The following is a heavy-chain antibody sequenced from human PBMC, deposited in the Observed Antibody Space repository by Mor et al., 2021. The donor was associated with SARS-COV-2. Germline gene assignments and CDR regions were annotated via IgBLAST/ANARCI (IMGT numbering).Heavy chain of an antibody. J-gene: IGHJ3*02. V-gene: IGHV4-34*01. D-gene: IGHD1-20*01. CDR3: ARGDKISITLLEARNAFDI. Sequence: KSRVTISVDTSKNQFSLKLSSVTAADTAVYYCARGDKISITLLEARNAFDIWGQGTMVTVSS.